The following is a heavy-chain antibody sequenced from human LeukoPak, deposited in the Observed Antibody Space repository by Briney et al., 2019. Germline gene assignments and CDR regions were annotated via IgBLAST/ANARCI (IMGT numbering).Heavy chain of an antibody. CDR1: GFTFSSYA. V-gene: IGHV3-64*02. CDR2: ISSNGGST. D-gene: IGHD3-22*01. CDR3: ARSSSAYYYEFDY. J-gene: IGHJ4*02. Sequence: GGSLRLSCAASGFTFSSYAMHWVRQAPGKGLEYVSGISSNGGSTYYAGSVKGRFTISRDNSKNMVYLQMNSLRAEDTAVYYCARSSSAYYYEFDYWGQGTLVTVSS.